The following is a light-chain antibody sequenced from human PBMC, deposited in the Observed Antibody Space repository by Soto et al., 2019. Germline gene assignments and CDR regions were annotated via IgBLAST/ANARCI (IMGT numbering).Light chain of an antibody. CDR1: QGISSY. Sequence: IQLTQSPSSMSASVAERVTITCRASQGISSYLAWYQQKPGKAPKLLIYAASVLEIGVPSRFSGSGSGTDFTLTISSLQPEDFATYYCQQLNSYPFTFGPGAKVVIK. CDR2: AAS. V-gene: IGKV1-9*01. J-gene: IGKJ3*01. CDR3: QQLNSYPFT.